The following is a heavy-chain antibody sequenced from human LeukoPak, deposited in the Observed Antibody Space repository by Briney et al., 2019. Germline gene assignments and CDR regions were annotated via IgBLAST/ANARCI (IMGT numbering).Heavy chain of an antibody. D-gene: IGHD2-21*02. CDR1: GDSISGFH. CDR2: IYSSGNT. Sequence: SGTLSLTCTVSGDSISGFHWSWIRQPAGKGLEWIGRIYSSGNTNYNPSLNSRVTMSLDTSKNQFSLKLSSVTAADTAVYYCARVAVTAYNWFDPWGQGTLVTVSS. CDR3: ARVAVTAYNWFDP. J-gene: IGHJ5*02. V-gene: IGHV4-4*07.